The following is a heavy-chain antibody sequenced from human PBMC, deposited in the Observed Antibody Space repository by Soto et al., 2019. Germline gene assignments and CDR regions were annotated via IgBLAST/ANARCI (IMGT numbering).Heavy chain of an antibody. J-gene: IGHJ5*02. CDR3: ARDEYHHRNNWFHH. V-gene: IGHV4-4*07. Sequence: KTSGTLSLTCTVSGGSITAYYWSWIRQPVGEGLQWIGRVYSTGSTNYNPSLRSLVTMSVDTSQNQFFLRLSSVTAADTAVYYCARDEYHHRNNWFHHSGQALFVTLSS. D-gene: IGHD3-16*02. CDR1: GGSITAYY. CDR2: VYSTGST.